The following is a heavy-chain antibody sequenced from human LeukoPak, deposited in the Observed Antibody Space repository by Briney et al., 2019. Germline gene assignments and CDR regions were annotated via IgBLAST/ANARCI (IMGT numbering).Heavy chain of an antibody. J-gene: IGHJ4*02. D-gene: IGHD3-3*01. Sequence: ASVKVSCKVSGYTLTELSMHWVRQAPGKGLEWMGGFDPEDGETIYAQKFQGRVTMTEDTSTDTAYMELSSLRSEDTAVYYCATPLGGLLEWLPSYWGQGTLVTVSS. CDR2: FDPEDGET. V-gene: IGHV1-24*01. CDR1: GYTLTELS. CDR3: ATPLGGLLEWLPSY.